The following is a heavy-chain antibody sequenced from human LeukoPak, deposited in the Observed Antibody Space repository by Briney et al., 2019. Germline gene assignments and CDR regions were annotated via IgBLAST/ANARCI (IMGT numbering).Heavy chain of an antibody. V-gene: IGHV4-34*01. CDR3: ARVGWGYYYYYYMDV. CDR2: INHSGST. Sequence: NPSETLSLTCAVYGGSFSGYYWSWIRQPPGKGLEWIGEINHSGSTNYNPSLKSRVTISVDTSKNQFSLKLSPVTAADTAVYYCARVGWGYYYYYYMDVWGKGTTVTVSS. J-gene: IGHJ6*03. CDR1: GGSFSGYY. D-gene: IGHD6-19*01.